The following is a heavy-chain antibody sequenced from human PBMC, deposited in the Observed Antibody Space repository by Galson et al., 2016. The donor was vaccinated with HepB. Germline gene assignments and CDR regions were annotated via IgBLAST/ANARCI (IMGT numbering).Heavy chain of an antibody. V-gene: IGHV3-73*01. J-gene: IGHJ2*01. Sequence: SLRLSCAASGFIFSGSAMHRVRQASGKGLEWVGRIRTKPNTYATVYAASVKGRFIISRDDLKNTTYLQMNSLKTEDTAVYYCIAVISTGYFDLWGRGTLVTVSS. CDR3: IAVISTGYFDL. CDR1: GFIFSGSA. D-gene: IGHD2-2*01. CDR2: IRTKPNTYAT.